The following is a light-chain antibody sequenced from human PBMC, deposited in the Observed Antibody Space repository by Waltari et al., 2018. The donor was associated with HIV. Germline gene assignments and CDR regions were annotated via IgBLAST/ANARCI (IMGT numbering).Light chain of an antibody. CDR1: SSDVGGYNY. CDR2: DVS. V-gene: IGLV2-14*01. CDR3: SSYTSSSTYV. Sequence: QSALTQPAPVSGSPGQSSTISCTGTSSDVGGYNYVSWYQQHPGKAPKLMIYDVSNRPSGVSNRFSGSKSGNTASLTISGLQAEDEADYYCSSYTSSSTYVFGTGTKVTVL. J-gene: IGLJ1*01.